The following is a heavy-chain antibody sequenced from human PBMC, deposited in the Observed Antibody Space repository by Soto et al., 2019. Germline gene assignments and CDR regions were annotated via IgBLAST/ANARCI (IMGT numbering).Heavy chain of an antibody. CDR3: ASQARGYSYGPNDY. Sequence: QVQLLQWGAGLLKPSETLSLTCAVYGGSFSGYYWSWIRQPPGKGLEWIGEINHSGSTNYNPSLKSRVTISVDTSKNQFSLKLSSVTAADTAVYYCASQARGYSYGPNDYWGQGTLVTVSS. J-gene: IGHJ4*02. D-gene: IGHD5-18*01. CDR1: GGSFSGYY. CDR2: INHSGST. V-gene: IGHV4-34*01.